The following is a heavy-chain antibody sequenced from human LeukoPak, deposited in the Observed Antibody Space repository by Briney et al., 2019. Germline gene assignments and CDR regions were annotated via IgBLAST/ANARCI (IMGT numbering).Heavy chain of an antibody. CDR2: ISDTGGST. CDR1: GFTFSRYA. CDR3: AKDTSIGRYCTNGVCSPFDY. Sequence: PGGSLRLSCAPSGFTFSRYAMTWVRQAPGGGVACVSAISDTGGSTYDADSVKGRSTISKDNFKNTMYMQMNSLRAEDTAVYYCAKDTSIGRYCTNGVCSPFDYWGQGTLVTVSS. D-gene: IGHD2-8*01. V-gene: IGHV3-23*01. J-gene: IGHJ4*02.